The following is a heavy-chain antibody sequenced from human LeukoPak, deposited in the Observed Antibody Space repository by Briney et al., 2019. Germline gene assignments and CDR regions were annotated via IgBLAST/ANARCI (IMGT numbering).Heavy chain of an antibody. CDR3: ARGGYGDYGMDV. Sequence: GGSLRLSCAASGFTFSSYSMNWVRQAPGKGLEWVSSISSSSSYIYYADSVKGRFTISRDNAKNSLYLQMNSLRAEDTAVYYCARGGYGDYGMDVWGQGATVTVSS. CDR1: GFTFSSYS. V-gene: IGHV3-21*01. CDR2: ISSSSSYI. J-gene: IGHJ6*02. D-gene: IGHD4-17*01.